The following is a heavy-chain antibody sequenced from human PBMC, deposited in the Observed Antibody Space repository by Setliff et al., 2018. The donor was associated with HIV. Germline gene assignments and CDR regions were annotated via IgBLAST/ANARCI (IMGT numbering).Heavy chain of an antibody. D-gene: IGHD2-2*01. CDR3: SRASDPSHRMPPTNYYYYMDV. CDR1: GYTFLDYW. J-gene: IGHJ6*03. Sequence: PGESLKISCKGSGYTFLDYWIGWVRQMPGKGLEWMGIIYPGDSDTIYSPSSQGHITISADKSISTAYLRWSSLKASDTAVYYCSRASDPSHRMPPTNYYYYMDVWGKGTKVTVSS. CDR2: IYPGDSDT. V-gene: IGHV5-51*01.